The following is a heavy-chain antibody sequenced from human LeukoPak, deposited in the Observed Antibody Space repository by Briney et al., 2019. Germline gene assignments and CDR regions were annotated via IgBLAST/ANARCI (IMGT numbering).Heavy chain of an antibody. CDR3: ARWRTSSWSEFDY. J-gene: IGHJ4*02. D-gene: IGHD6-13*01. V-gene: IGHV3-7*05. Sequence: GGSLRLSCAASGFTFSTYWMSWVRQAPGKGLNWVANIKQDGSEKHYVDPVKGRFTVSRDNAKNSLYLQMKGLRVEDTAVYFCARWRTSSWSEFDYWGQGTLVTASS. CDR2: IKQDGSEK. CDR1: GFTFSTYW.